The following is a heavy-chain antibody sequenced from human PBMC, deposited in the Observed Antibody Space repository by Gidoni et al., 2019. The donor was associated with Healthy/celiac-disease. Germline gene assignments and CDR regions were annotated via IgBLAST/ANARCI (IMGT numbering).Heavy chain of an antibody. CDR2: IDPSDSYT. D-gene: IGHD5-18*01. CDR1: GYSFTSYW. CDR3: ARQRRVQLWSTHMDV. J-gene: IGHJ6*03. Sequence: EVQLVQSGAEVKKPGESLRISCKGSGYSFTSYWISWVRQMPGKGLEWMGRIDPSDSYTNYSPSFQGHVTISADKSISTAYLQWSSLKASDTAMYYCARQRRVQLWSTHMDVWGKGTTVTVSS. V-gene: IGHV5-10-1*03.